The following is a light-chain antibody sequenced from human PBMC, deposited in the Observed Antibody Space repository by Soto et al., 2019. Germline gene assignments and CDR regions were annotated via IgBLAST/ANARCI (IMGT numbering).Light chain of an antibody. CDR2: TNN. J-gene: IGLJ2*01. CDR3: SAWDDSLNAVV. CDR1: TSNIGSKT. V-gene: IGLV1-44*01. Sequence: QSVLTQPPSVSGTPGQRVTISCSGSTSNIGSKTVNWYQRLPGTAPKVLIHTNNQRPSGVPDRFSGSKSGTSASLAISGLQSEDEADYYCSAWDDSLNAVVFGGGTKVTVL.